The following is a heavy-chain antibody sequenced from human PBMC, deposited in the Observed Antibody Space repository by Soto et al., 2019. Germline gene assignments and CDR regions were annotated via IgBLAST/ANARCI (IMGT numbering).Heavy chain of an antibody. CDR3: SRMTSFGTLNWFDP. J-gene: IGHJ5*02. CDR2: MNPGSGKT. D-gene: IGHD3-16*01. Sequence: QVQLVQSGAEVKEPGASVRVSCKASGYTFINYDISWVRQATGQGLEWMGWMNPGSGKTGYANKFQGRVTMTRDASTSTAHLEMSILTSEDTAVDYCSRMTSFGTLNWFDPWGQGTLVTVSS. V-gene: IGHV1-8*02. CDR1: GYTFINYD.